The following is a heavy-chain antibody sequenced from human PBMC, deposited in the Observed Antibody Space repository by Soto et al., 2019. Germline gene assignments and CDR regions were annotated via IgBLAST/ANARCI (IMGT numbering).Heavy chain of an antibody. J-gene: IGHJ5*02. Sequence: VQLVESGGGLVQPGGSLRLSCAASGFTFGNHWMHWVRQAPGKGLMWVSRINTDGSRTTYADSVKGRFAISRDNAKNTVYLQMNSLRAEDTAVYYCARVKSGSYDWFDPWGQGTLVTVSS. CDR2: INTDGSRT. V-gene: IGHV3-74*01. CDR1: GFTFGNHW. CDR3: ARVKSGSYDWFDP. D-gene: IGHD3-10*01.